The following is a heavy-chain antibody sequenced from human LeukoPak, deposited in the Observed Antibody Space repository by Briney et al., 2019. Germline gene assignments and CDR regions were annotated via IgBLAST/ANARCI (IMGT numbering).Heavy chain of an antibody. CDR3: ARSYCSSTSCYYGPYDAFDI. CDR2: IYTSGST. D-gene: IGHD2-2*01. Sequence: SETLSLTCTVSGGSISSYYWSWLRQPAGKGLEWIGRIYTSGSTNYNPSLKSRVTMSVDTSKNQFSLKLSSVTAADTAVYYCARSYCSSTSCYYGPYDAFDIWGQGTMVTVSS. V-gene: IGHV4-4*07. CDR1: GGSISSYY. J-gene: IGHJ3*02.